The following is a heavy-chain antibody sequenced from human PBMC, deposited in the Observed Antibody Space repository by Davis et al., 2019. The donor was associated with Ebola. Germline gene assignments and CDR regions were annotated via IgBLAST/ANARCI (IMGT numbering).Heavy chain of an antibody. D-gene: IGHD6-19*01. CDR1: GGSISSNSYY. Sequence: MPSETLSLTCTVSGGSISSNSYYWAWIRQPPGKRLEWIGYIFHTGSADYNPSLKTRVSMSVDTSMNQFSLNLGSVTAADTAVYYCARASGQWLTYVGVDYWGQGILVTVSS. V-gene: IGHV4-61*05. CDR3: ARASGQWLTYVGVDY. J-gene: IGHJ4*02. CDR2: IFHTGSA.